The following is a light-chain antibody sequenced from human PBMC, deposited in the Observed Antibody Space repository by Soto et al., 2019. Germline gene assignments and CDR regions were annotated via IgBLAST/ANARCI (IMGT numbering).Light chain of an antibody. V-gene: IGKV3-15*01. CDR3: QQYGSSPWT. J-gene: IGKJ1*01. Sequence: ETVMTQSPDTLSVSPGERVTLSCRASQSVSSSLAWYQQKPGQAPRLLIYGASTRATGIPARFSGSGSGTDFTLTISSLQSEDFAVYYCQQYGSSPWTFGQGTKVEIK. CDR1: QSVSSS. CDR2: GAS.